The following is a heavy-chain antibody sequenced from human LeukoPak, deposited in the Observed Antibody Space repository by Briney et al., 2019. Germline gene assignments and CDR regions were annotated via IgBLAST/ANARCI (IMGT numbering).Heavy chain of an antibody. CDR2: ISSGGGGT. J-gene: IGHJ4*02. V-gene: IGHV3-23*01. D-gene: IGHD4-23*01. Sequence: GGSLRLSCAASGFSFNSDWMDWVRQAPGKGLEWVSAISSGGGGTYFADSVKGRFTISRDNSKNMLYLQMNSLRAEDTAVYYCAKTSGGNYWGQGTLVTVST. CDR1: GFSFNSDW. CDR3: AKTSGGNY.